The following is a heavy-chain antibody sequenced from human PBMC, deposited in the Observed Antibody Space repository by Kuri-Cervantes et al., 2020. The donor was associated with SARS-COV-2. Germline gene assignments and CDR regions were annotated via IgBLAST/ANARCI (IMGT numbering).Heavy chain of an antibody. Sequence: SETLSLTCTVSGGSISSYYWSWIRQPPGKGLEWIGYIYYSGSTNYNPSLKSRVTISVDTSKNQFSLKLSSVTAADTAVYYCARGVPVRGSIPVGAGTFDYWGQGTLVTVSS. CDR3: ARGVPVRGSIPVGAGTFDY. J-gene: IGHJ4*02. CDR1: GGSISSYY. D-gene: IGHD3-16*01. CDR2: IYYSGST. V-gene: IGHV4-59*01.